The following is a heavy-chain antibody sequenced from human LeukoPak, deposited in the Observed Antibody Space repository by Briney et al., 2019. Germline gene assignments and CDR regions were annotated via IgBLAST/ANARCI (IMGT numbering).Heavy chain of an antibody. J-gene: IGHJ4*02. CDR3: ARGGLAASRSDY. D-gene: IGHD2-15*01. Sequence: PGGSLRLSCAASGFTFSSYAMSWVRQAPGKGLEWVSSISSSSSYIYYADSVKGRFTISRDNAKNSLYLQMNSLRAEDTAVYYCARGGLAASRSDYWGQGTLVTVSS. CDR1: GFTFSSYA. CDR2: ISSSSSYI. V-gene: IGHV3-21*01.